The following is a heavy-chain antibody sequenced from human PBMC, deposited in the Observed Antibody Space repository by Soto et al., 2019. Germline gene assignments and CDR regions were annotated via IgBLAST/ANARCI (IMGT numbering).Heavy chain of an antibody. CDR2: ISAYNGST. J-gene: IGHJ4*02. Sequence: GASVKGTCKASGYTFTSYGISWVRQAPGQGLEWMGWISAYNGSTNYAQKLQGRVTMTTDTSTSTAYMELRSLRSDDTAVYYCARDRSMVAATLFDYWGQGTLVTVSS. V-gene: IGHV1-18*01. CDR3: ARDRSMVAATLFDY. D-gene: IGHD2-15*01. CDR1: GYTFTSYG.